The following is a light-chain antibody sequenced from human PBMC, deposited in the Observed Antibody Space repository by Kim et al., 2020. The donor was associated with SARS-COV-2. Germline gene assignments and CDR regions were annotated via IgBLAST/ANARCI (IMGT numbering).Light chain of an antibody. CDR2: TTS. CDR1: QSFSSW. Sequence: DIQMTQSPSTLSASVGDRVTITCRASQSFSSWLAWYQQKPGKVPKLLIYTTSILESGVPSRFSGSGSGTEFTLTISSLQPDDFATYYCQQYNNFPSTFGQGTRLEIK. J-gene: IGKJ5*01. CDR3: QQYNNFPST. V-gene: IGKV1-5*03.